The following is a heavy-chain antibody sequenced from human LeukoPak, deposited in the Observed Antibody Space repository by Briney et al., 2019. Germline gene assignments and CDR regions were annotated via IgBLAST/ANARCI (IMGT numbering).Heavy chain of an antibody. CDR1: GFTFSSYG. CDR2: VSGSGVST. CDR3: AKDKTAAGRPPTNLDY. J-gene: IGHJ4*02. D-gene: IGHD6-13*01. Sequence: GGSLRLSCVASGFTFSSYGMSWVRQAPGKGLEWVADVSGSGVSTYYADSVKGRFTISRDNSKNTLYLQMNSLRAEDTAVYYCAKDKTAAGRPPTNLDYWGQGTLVTVSS. V-gene: IGHV3-23*01.